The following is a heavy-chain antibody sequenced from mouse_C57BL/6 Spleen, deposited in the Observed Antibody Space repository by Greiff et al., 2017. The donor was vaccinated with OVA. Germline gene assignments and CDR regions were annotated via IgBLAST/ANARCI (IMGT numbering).Heavy chain of an antibody. J-gene: IGHJ4*01. D-gene: IGHD1-1*01. Sequence: VQLQQPGAELVRPGTSVKLSCKASGYTFTSYWMHWVKQRPGQGLEWIGVIDPSDSYTNYNQKFKGKATLTVDTSSSTAYMQISSLTSEDSAVYYCEGSNHAMDYWGQGTSVTVSS. CDR2: IDPSDSYT. V-gene: IGHV1-59*01. CDR3: EGSNHAMDY. CDR1: GYTFTSYW.